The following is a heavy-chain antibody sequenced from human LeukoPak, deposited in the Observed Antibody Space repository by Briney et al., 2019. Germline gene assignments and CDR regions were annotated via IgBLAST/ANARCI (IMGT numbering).Heavy chain of an antibody. V-gene: IGHV3-23*01. Sequence: GGSLGLSCAASGFTFSSYAMSWVRQAPGKGLEWVSAISGSGGSTYYADSVKGRFTISRDNSKNTLYLQMNSLRAEDTAVYYCAKVGSGLVYYFDYWGQGTLVTVSS. D-gene: IGHD3-22*01. CDR1: GFTFSSYA. CDR3: AKVGSGLVYYFDY. J-gene: IGHJ4*02. CDR2: ISGSGGST.